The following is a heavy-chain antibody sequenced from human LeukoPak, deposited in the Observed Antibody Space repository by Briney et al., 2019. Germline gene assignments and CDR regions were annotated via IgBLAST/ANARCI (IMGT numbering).Heavy chain of an antibody. J-gene: IGHJ5*02. CDR3: ARRAPFSNWFDP. Sequence: SETLSLTCTVSGASITNDDYYWSWIRQHPGKGLEWIGYIYFSGSTYYNPTLKSRASVSVDTSKSQFSLKLTSVTAADTAVYYCARRAPFSNWFDPWGQGTLVIVSS. CDR1: GASITNDDYY. V-gene: IGHV4-31*03. D-gene: IGHD2-2*01. CDR2: IYFSGST.